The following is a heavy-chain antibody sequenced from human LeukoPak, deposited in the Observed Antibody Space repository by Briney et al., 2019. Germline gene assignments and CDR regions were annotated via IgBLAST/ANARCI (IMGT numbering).Heavy chain of an antibody. CDR2: IKQDGSEK. V-gene: IGHV3-7*04. CDR3: ARDSSSWYYYYYGMDV. D-gene: IGHD6-13*01. J-gene: IGHJ6*02. CDR1: GFTFRSYA. Sequence: GGSLRLSCAASGFTFRSYAMHWVRQAPGKGLEWVANIKQDGSEKYYVDSVKGRFTISRDNAKNSLYLQMNGLRAEDTAVYYCARDSSSWYYYYYGMDVWGQGTTVTVS.